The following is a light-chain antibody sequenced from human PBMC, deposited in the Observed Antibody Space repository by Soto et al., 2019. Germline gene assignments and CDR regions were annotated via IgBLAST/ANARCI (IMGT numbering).Light chain of an antibody. Sequence: EIVLTQSPATLSLSPGERATLSCRASQSVNVYLAWYQQKPGQAPRLLIYDASSRATGIPARFSGSGSGTDFTLTIRSLEPEDFAVYYCQQRSNWPWTFGQGTKVEIK. CDR2: DAS. V-gene: IGKV3-11*01. CDR1: QSVNVY. CDR3: QQRSNWPWT. J-gene: IGKJ1*01.